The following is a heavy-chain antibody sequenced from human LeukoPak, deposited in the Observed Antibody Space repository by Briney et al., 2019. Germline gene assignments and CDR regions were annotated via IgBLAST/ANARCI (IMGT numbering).Heavy chain of an antibody. CDR2: IYYSGST. Sequence: TSETLSLTCSVSSGSISSYYWSWIRQPPGKGLEWIGSIYYSGSTYYNPSLKSRVTISVDTSKNQFSLKLSSVTAADTAVYYCARDEGSSWYNGYFQHWGQGTLVTVSS. J-gene: IGHJ1*01. V-gene: IGHV4-39*07. D-gene: IGHD6-13*01. CDR1: SGSISSYY. CDR3: ARDEGSSWYNGYFQH.